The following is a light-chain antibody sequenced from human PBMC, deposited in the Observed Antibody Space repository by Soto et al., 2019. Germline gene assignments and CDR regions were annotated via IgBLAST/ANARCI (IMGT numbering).Light chain of an antibody. V-gene: IGKV3-15*01. CDR3: QEYTYSPRP. Sequence: ILMPQSPATPSVSPGERTTLSCRASQSVSSNLAWYQQKPGQGPRLLIYGASTRATGIPARFSGSGSGTEFTLTISSLQSFVFGYDFRQEYTYSPRPFGHGPNLE. CDR2: GAS. CDR1: QSVSSN. J-gene: IGKJ1*01.